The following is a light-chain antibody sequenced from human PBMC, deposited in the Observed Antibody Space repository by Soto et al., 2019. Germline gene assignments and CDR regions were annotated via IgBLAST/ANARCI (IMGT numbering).Light chain of an antibody. CDR2: KES. CDR3: QQHNSYSAG. CDR1: QSTSSW. Sequence: TQAPSNLSSSLFYTGTITFLSSQSTSSWLAWYQQKTGKEPTLLIYKESTLKSGVASRISGSGSGTELTLTISSRQHDDFVTYYCQQHNSYSAGFGQGTRVDIK. V-gene: IGKV1-5*03. J-gene: IGKJ1*01.